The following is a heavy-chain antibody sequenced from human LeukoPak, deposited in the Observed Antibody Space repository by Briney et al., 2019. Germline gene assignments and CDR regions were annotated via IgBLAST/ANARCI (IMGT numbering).Heavy chain of an antibody. J-gene: IGHJ4*02. D-gene: IGHD3-22*01. CDR1: GFTFSSYW. V-gene: IGHV3-23*01. CDR2: ITHSGATT. Sequence: GGSLRLSCAASGFTFSSYWMSWVRQAPGKGLEWVSSITHSGATTYYADSVKGRFTISRDNSKNTLYVQVNSLGTEDAAAYYCAKGSYYDSSGSFYFDYWGQGTLVTVPS. CDR3: AKGSYYDSSGSFYFDY.